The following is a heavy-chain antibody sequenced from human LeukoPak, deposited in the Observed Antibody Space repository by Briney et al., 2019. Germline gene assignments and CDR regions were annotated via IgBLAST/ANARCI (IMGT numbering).Heavy chain of an antibody. V-gene: IGHV1-8*01. J-gene: IGHJ4*02. D-gene: IGHD1-26*01. CDR2: MNPNSANT. CDR3: ARAIVGTYVLPDY. CDR1: GYTFTSYD. Sequence: ASVKVSCKASGYTFTSYDINWVRQATGQRLEWMGWMNPNSANTGYAQKFQGRVTMPRNTSISTAYMELSSLRSEDTALYYCARAIVGTYVLPDYWGQGTLVTVSS.